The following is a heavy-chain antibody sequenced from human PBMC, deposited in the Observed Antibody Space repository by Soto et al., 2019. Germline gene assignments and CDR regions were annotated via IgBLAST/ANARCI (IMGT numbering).Heavy chain of an antibody. CDR3: ARLSSLYYNSDYGGYYVDY. D-gene: IGHD3-10*01. V-gene: IGHV4-31*03. CDR2: IFYSGNS. J-gene: IGHJ4*02. CDR1: GGSIRGGDYY. Sequence: QVQLQESGPGLVKPSQTLSLTCTVSGGSIRGGDYYWSWIRQHPGKGLEWIGYIFYSGNSFYNPSLKSGVTISVDTSKNLFSLQLSSVTAADSAIYYCARLSSLYYNSDYGGYYVDYWGQGTLVSVSS.